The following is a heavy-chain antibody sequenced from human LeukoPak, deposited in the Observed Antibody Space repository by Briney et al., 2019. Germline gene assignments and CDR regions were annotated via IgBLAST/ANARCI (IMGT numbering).Heavy chain of an antibody. Sequence: PGGSLRLSCAASGFTFSSYSMNWVRQAPGKGLEWVSSISSSSSYIYYADSVKGRFTISRDNSKNTLYLQMNSLRAEDTAVYYCATEMLPSSGSYYKRENWFDPWGQGTLVTVSS. V-gene: IGHV3-21*04. CDR2: ISSSSSYI. J-gene: IGHJ5*02. CDR1: GFTFSSYS. D-gene: IGHD3-10*01. CDR3: ATEMLPSSGSYYKRENWFDP.